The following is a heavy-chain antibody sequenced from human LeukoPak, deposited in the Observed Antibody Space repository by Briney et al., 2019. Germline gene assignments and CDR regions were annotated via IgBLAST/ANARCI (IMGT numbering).Heavy chain of an antibody. J-gene: IGHJ4*02. Sequence: GRSLRLSCAASGFTFSSYGMHWVRQAPGKGLEWVAVISYDGSNKYYADSVKGRFTIPRDNSKNTLYLQMNSLRAEDTAVYYCAKDLYTATITLSFDYWGQGTLVTVSS. CDR2: ISYDGSNK. CDR3: AKDLYTATITLSFDY. CDR1: GFTFSSYG. D-gene: IGHD5-18*01. V-gene: IGHV3-30*18.